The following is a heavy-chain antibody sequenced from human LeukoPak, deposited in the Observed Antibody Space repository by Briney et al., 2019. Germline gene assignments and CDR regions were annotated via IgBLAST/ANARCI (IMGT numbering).Heavy chain of an antibody. CDR1: GGSFSGYY. CDR3: ARARVTIFGVVTYYFDY. Sequence: SETLSLTCAVYGGSFSGYYWSWICQPPGKGLEWIGEINHSGSTNYNPSLKSRVTISVDTSKNQFSLKLSSVTAADTAVYYCARARVTIFGVVTYYFDYWGQGTLVTVSS. J-gene: IGHJ4*02. V-gene: IGHV4-34*01. CDR2: INHSGST. D-gene: IGHD3-3*01.